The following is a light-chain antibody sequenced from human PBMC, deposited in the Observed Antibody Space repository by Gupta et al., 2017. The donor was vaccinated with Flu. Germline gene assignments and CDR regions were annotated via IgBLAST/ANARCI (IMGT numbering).Light chain of an antibody. CDR2: QVS. J-gene: IGKJ2*03. CDR1: KGIRTW. Sequence: PSSLAASIGDRVTITCRASKGIRTWLAWYQHKPGQTTKLLIYQVSNLQSGVPSRCSGGGSGTDFTLTISSLQPDDSATYYCQQMNSYWYSFGQGTKLEIK. CDR3: QQMNSYWYS. V-gene: IGKV1-5*03.